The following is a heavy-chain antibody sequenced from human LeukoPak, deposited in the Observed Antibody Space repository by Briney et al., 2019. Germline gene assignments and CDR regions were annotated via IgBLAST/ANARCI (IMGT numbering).Heavy chain of an antibody. V-gene: IGHV3-74*01. CDR2: INSDGSRT. CDR1: GFTFSSYW. J-gene: IGHJ6*02. Sequence: GGSLRLSCAASGFTFSSYWMHWVRQAPGKGLVWVSRINSDGSRTSYADSVKGRFTISRDNAKNTLYLQMNSLRAEDTAVYYCARGHVYYYYYGMDVWGQGTTVTVSS. CDR3: ARGHVYYYYYGMDV.